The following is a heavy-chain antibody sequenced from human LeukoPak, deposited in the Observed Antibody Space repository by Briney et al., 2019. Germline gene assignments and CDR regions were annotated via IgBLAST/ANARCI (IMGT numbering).Heavy chain of an antibody. CDR2: ISSSSSYI. CDR1: GFTFSSYS. Sequence: GGPLRLSCAASGFTFSSYSMNWVRQAPGKGLEGVSPISSSSSYIYYADSVKGRFTISRDNAKNSLYLQMNSLRAEDTAVYYCGLSYSSSWSPNWFDPWGQGTLVTVSS. D-gene: IGHD6-13*01. J-gene: IGHJ5*02. V-gene: IGHV3-21*01. CDR3: GLSYSSSWSPNWFDP.